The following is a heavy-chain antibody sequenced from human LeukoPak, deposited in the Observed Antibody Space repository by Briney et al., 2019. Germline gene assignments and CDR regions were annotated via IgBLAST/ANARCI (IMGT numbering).Heavy chain of an antibody. D-gene: IGHD1-26*01. CDR2: INPNSGGT. CDR3: ARGSYPISLFDY. V-gene: IGHV1-2*02. CDR1: GYTFTSYG. J-gene: IGHJ4*02. Sequence: ASVKVSCKASGYTFTSYGISWVRQAPGQGLEWMGWINPNSGGTNYAQKFQGRVTMTRDTSISTAYMELSRLRSDDTAVYYCARGSYPISLFDYWGQGTLVTVSS.